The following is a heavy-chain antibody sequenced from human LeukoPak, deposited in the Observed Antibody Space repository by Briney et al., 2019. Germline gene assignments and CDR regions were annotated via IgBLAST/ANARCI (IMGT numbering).Heavy chain of an antibody. Sequence: GGSLRLSCAASGFTFSSYSMNWVRQAPGKGLEWVSYISSSSSTIYYADSVKGRFTISRDNAKNSLYLQMNGLRAEDTAVYYCAKAGCSTTSCYRGDYWGQGTLVTVSS. CDR3: AKAGCSTTSCYRGDY. CDR1: GFTFSSYS. V-gene: IGHV3-48*04. J-gene: IGHJ4*02. CDR2: ISSSSSTI. D-gene: IGHD2-2*02.